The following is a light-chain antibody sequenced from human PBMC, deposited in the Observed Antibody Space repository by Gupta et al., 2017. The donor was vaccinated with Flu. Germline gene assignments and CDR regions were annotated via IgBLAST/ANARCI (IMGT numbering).Light chain of an antibody. CDR2: TTN. CDR1: SGAVSSGYY. J-gene: IGLJ2*01. CDR3: VLYMGSAIQV. V-gene: IGLV8-61*01. Sequence: QTVVTQEPSFSVSPGGTVTLTCGLSSGAVSSGYYPSWYQQTPGQAPRTLIYTTNTRSSGVPDRFSGSILGNKAALTITGAQADDESDYYCVLYMGSAIQVLGGGTKLTVL.